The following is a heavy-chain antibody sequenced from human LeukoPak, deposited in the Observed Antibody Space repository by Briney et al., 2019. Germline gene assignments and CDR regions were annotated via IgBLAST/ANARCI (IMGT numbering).Heavy chain of an antibody. Sequence: ASVKVSCKVSGYTHTELSMHWVRQAPGKGLEWMGGFDPEDGETIYAQKFQGRVTMTEDTSTDTAYMELSSLRSEDTAVYYCATAKPGDIVVVPAAMPFDYWGQGTLVTVSS. CDR3: ATAKPGDIVVVPAAMPFDY. D-gene: IGHD2-2*01. J-gene: IGHJ4*02. CDR2: FDPEDGET. V-gene: IGHV1-24*01. CDR1: GYTHTELS.